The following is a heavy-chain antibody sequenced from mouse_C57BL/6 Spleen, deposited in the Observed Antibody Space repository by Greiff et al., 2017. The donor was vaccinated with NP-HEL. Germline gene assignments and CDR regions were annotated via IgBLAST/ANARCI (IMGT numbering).Heavy chain of an antibody. CDR3: ARYGYDYDDAMDY. Sequence: QVQLQQPGAELVKPGASVKLSCKASGYTFTSYWMHWVKQRPGRGLEWIGRIDPNSGGTKYNEKFKSKATLTVDKPSSTAYMQLSSLPSLDSAVYYCARYGYDYDDAMDYWGQGTLVTVSS. D-gene: IGHD2-4*01. J-gene: IGHJ4*01. CDR1: GYTFTSYW. V-gene: IGHV1-72*01. CDR2: IDPNSGGT.